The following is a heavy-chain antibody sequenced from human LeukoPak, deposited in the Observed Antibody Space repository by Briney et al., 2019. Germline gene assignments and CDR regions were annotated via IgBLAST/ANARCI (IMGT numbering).Heavy chain of an antibody. CDR3: ARDLATIDGIAWYYFEN. J-gene: IGHJ4*02. V-gene: IGHV1-2*02. Sequence: ASVKVSCKAPGYTFTGHYIHWVRQAPGQGFEWMGWINPNTGGTDYAQKFQDRIAISTYTSISTTYMELSSLRSDDTALYYCARDLATIDGIAWYYFENWGQGTLVTVS. D-gene: IGHD5-12*01. CDR2: INPNTGGT. CDR1: GYTFTGHY.